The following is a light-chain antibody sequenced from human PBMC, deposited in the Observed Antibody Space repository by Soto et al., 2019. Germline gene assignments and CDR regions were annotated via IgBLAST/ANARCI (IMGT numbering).Light chain of an antibody. CDR3: QQYNSYSWT. Sequence: DIQITQSPSTLSSSVLDRFTITCRASQSISSWLAWYQQKPGKAPKLLIYKASSLESGVPSRFSGSGSGTEFTLTISSLQPDDFATYYCQQYNSYSWTFGQGTKVDIK. CDR1: QSISSW. J-gene: IGKJ1*01. CDR2: KAS. V-gene: IGKV1-5*03.